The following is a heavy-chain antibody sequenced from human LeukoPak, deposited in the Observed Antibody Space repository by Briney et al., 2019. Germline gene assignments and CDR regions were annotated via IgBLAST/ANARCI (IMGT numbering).Heavy chain of an antibody. CDR2: INPSGGST. V-gene: IGHV1-46*03. D-gene: IGHD4-17*01. J-gene: IGHJ4*02. CDR3: ARGTYGYDY. Sequence: ASVKVSCKASGYTFTDYYMHWVRQAPGQGLEWMGMINPSGGSTTYAQKFQGRVTITRNTSISTAYMELSSLRSEDTAVYYCARGTYGYDYWGQGALVTVSS. CDR1: GYTFTDYY.